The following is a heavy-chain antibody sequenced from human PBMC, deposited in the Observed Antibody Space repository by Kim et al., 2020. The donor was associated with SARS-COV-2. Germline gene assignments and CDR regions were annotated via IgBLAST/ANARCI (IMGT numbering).Heavy chain of an antibody. CDR2: IRSKAYGGTT. CDR3: TRGPMVRGVILDY. D-gene: IGHD3-10*01. Sequence: GGSLRLSCTASGFTFGDYAMSWFRQAPGKGLEWVGFIRSKAYGGTTEYAASVKGRFTISRDDSKSIAYLQMNSLKTEDTAVYYCTRGPMVRGVILDYWGQGTLVTVSS. J-gene: IGHJ4*02. V-gene: IGHV3-49*03. CDR1: GFTFGDYA.